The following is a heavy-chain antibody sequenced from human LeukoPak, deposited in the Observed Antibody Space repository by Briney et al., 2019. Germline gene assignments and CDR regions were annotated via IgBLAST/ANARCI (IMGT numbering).Heavy chain of an antibody. J-gene: IGHJ4*02. CDR3: VIAPPYRN. Sequence: HPGGSLRLSCVGSGFTFRRYAMIWVRQAPGKGLEYVSAISTNGGTTYYADSVKGRFTVSRDNSQNTLYLQMSSLRAEDTAVYYCVIAPPYRNWGQGTLVTVSS. V-gene: IGHV3-64D*08. CDR2: ISTNGGTT. D-gene: IGHD2-2*01. CDR1: GFTFRRYA.